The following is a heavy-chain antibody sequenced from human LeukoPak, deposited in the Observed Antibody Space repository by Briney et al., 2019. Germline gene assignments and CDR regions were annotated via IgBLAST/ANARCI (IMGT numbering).Heavy chain of an antibody. CDR3: AREGIYGLDY. Sequence: GGSLRLSCAASGFTFSSYAIHWVRQAPGKGLEWVAVISHDARNKYYADSVKGRFTISRDNSKNTLYLHMDSLRVEDTAVYYCAREGIYGLDYWGQGTLVTVSS. V-gene: IGHV3-30*04. D-gene: IGHD3-16*01. CDR2: ISHDARNK. J-gene: IGHJ4*02. CDR1: GFTFSSYA.